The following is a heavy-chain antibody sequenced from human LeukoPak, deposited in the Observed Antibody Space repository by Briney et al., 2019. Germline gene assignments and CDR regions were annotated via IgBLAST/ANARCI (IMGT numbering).Heavy chain of an antibody. Sequence: PSETLSLTCAVYGGSFSGYYWSWIRQPPGKGLEWIGEIIHSGRTNYNPSLKSRVTISADTSKDQFSLKLRSVTAADTAVYYCARGLREFGYYYYHMDVWGKGTTVTVSS. J-gene: IGHJ6*03. D-gene: IGHD3-10*01. V-gene: IGHV4-34*01. CDR3: ARGLREFGYYYYHMDV. CDR1: GGSFSGYY. CDR2: IIHSGRT.